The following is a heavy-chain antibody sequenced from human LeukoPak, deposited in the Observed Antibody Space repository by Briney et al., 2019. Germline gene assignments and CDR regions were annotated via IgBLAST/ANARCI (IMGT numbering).Heavy chain of an antibody. CDR1: GFTFSDYY. D-gene: IGHD2-2*01. V-gene: IGHV3-11*01. CDR2: ISSSGSTI. Sequence: GGSLRLSCAASGFTFSDYYMSWIRQAPGKGLERVSYISSSGSTIYYADSVKGRFTISRDNAKNSLYLQMNSLRAEDTAVYYCARAKVVVVPAYYYYYGMDVWGQGTTVTVSS. CDR3: ARAKVVVVPAYYYYYGMDV. J-gene: IGHJ6*02.